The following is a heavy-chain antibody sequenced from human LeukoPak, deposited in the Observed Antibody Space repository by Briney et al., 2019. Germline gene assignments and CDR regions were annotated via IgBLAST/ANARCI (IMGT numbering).Heavy chain of an antibody. J-gene: IGHJ2*01. D-gene: IGHD1-14*01. V-gene: IGHV4-30-2*01. CDR2: IYHSGST. CDR1: GGSISSGGYS. CDR3: ARDRGTPNWYFDL. Sequence: SETLSLTCAVSGGSISSGGYSWSWIRQPPGKGLEWTGYIYHSGSTYYNPSLKSRVTISVDRSKNQFSLKLSSVTAADTAVYYCARDRGTPNWYFDLWGRGTLVTVSS.